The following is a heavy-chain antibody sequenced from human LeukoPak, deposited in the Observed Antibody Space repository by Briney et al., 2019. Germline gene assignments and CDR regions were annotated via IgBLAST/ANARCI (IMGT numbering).Heavy chain of an antibody. Sequence: GGSLRLSCAASGFTFSSYAMSWVRQAPGKGLEWVSAISGGGGSTYYADSVKGRFTISRDNAKNTMYLQMNSLRAEDTAVYYCARDAATAPDYWGRGTLVTVSS. CDR3: ARDAATAPDY. D-gene: IGHD1-1*01. CDR2: ISGGGGST. J-gene: IGHJ4*02. CDR1: GFTFSSYA. V-gene: IGHV3-23*01.